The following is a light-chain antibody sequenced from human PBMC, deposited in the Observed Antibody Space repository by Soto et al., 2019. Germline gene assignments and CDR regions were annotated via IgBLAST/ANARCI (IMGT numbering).Light chain of an antibody. CDR1: QSISSW. Sequence: DIQMTQSPSTLSASVGDRVTITCRASQSISSWLAWYQQKPGKAPKLLIYKASSLESGVPSRFSGSGSGTECTLTISSLQPDDFATYSCQQYNNYLWTFGQGTKVEIK. CDR2: KAS. J-gene: IGKJ1*01. V-gene: IGKV1-5*03. CDR3: QQYNNYLWT.